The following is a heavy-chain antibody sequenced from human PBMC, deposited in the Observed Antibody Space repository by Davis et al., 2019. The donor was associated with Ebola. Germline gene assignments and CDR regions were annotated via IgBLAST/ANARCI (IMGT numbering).Heavy chain of an antibody. V-gene: IGHV3-74*01. CDR2: INNDGRDT. CDR3: ARGRDCSGGTCYSTSHWFDP. CDR1: GFTFSNYW. J-gene: IGHJ5*02. Sequence: GESLKISCAASGFTFSNYWMNWVRQAPGKGLDWVSRINNDGRDTSYADSVKGRFTISRDNAENTLYLQMNSLRAEDTAMYYCARGRDCSGGTCYSTSHWFDPWGQGTLVTVSS. D-gene: IGHD2-15*01.